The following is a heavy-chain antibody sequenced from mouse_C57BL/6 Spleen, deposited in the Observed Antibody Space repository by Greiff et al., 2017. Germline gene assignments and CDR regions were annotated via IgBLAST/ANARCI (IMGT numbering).Heavy chain of an antibody. V-gene: IGHV5-6*01. D-gene: IGHD1-1*01. CDR1: GFTFSSYG. CDR3: ARQNYGTLYSMDY. Sequence: DVHLVESGGDLVKPGGSLKLSCAASGFTFSSYGMSWVRQTPDKRLEWVATISSGGSYTYYPDSVKGRFTISRDNAKNTLYLQMSSLKSEDTAMYYCARQNYGTLYSMDYWGQGTSVTVSS. J-gene: IGHJ4*01. CDR2: ISSGGSYT.